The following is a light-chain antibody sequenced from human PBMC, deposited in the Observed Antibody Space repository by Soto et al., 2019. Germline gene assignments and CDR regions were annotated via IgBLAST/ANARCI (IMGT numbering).Light chain of an antibody. V-gene: IGKV3-20*01. CDR2: GAS. J-gene: IGKJ2*01. Sequence: EIVLTQSPGTLSLSPGERATLSCRASQSVSSSYLAWYQQKPGQAPRLLIYGASSRATGIPDRFSGSGSGTDFTLTMSRLEREDFAVYYCQQYGGAFGQGTKLEIK. CDR3: QQYGGA. CDR1: QSVSSSY.